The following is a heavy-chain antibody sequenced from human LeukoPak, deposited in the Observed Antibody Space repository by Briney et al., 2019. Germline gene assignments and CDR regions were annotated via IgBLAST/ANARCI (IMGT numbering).Heavy chain of an antibody. D-gene: IGHD3-10*01. V-gene: IGHV3-23*01. J-gene: IGHJ4*02. Sequence: GGSLRLSCAASGFTFSSYAMSWVRQAPGKGLEWVSAISGSGGSTYYADSVKGRFTISRDNAKNSLYLQMNSLRAEDTAVYYCARIYGSGSRRDFDYWGQGTLVTVSS. CDR1: GFTFSSYA. CDR3: ARIYGSGSRRDFDY. CDR2: ISGSGGST.